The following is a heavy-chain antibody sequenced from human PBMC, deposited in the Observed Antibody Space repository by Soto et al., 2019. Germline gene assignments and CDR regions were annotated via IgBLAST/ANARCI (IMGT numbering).Heavy chain of an antibody. V-gene: IGHV3-11*05. J-gene: IGHJ4*02. D-gene: IGHD3-22*01. Sequence: GGSLRLSCAASGFTFSDYYMTWIRQAPGKGLEWVSYISTSTSYTKYADSVKGRFTISRDNAKNSLYLQMSSLRAEDTAVYYCARATSRGRYYYDSSGYPNYFDYWGQGTLVTVSS. CDR1: GFTFSDYY. CDR3: ARATSRGRYYYDSSGYPNYFDY. CDR2: ISTSTSYT.